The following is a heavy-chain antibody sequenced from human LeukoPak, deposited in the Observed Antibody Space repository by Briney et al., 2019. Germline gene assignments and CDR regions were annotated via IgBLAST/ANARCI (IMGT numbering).Heavy chain of an antibody. CDR3: ARGYYLLHLDY. CDR2: ISSSSSTI. J-gene: IGHJ4*02. D-gene: IGHD3-22*01. CDR1: GFTFSSYS. Sequence: GGSLRLSCAASGFTFSSYSMNWVRQAPGKGLEWVSYISSSSSTIYYADSVKGRFTISRDNAKNSLHLQMHSLRAEDTAVYYCARGYYLLHLDYWGQGTLVTVSS. V-gene: IGHV3-48*01.